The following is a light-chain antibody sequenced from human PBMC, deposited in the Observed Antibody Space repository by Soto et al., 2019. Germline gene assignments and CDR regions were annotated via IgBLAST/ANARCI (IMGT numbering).Light chain of an antibody. V-gene: IGKV3-20*01. J-gene: IGKJ1*01. CDR3: HRDPSSHPGR. CDR1: QSVSSSY. Sequence: LMYSARTLSLYPGERATVSCRAIQSVSSSYLAWYQQKPGQAPRLLIYGASSRATGIPDRFSGSGSGTDITLTISSLEPDGCAVHYCHRDPSSHPGRFAEGTKVDIK. CDR2: GAS.